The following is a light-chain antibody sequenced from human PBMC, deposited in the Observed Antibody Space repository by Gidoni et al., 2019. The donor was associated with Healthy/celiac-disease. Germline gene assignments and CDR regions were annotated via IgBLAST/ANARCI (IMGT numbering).Light chain of an antibody. CDR3: QQSYSTPLT. Sequence: DIQMTQSPSSLSASVGDRVTITCRASQSISSYLNWYQQKPGKAPKLLIYAASSLQSGVPSRFSGSGSGTDFTLTISSLQPEDFATYYFQQSYSTPLTFXHXTRLEI. CDR2: AAS. CDR1: QSISSY. V-gene: IGKV1-39*01. J-gene: IGKJ5*01.